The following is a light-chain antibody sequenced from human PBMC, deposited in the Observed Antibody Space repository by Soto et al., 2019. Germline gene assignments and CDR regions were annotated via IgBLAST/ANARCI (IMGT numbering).Light chain of an antibody. CDR2: EVS. J-gene: IGLJ2*01. Sequence: QSALTQPASVSGSPGQSNTISCTGTSSDVGGYNYVSWYQQYPGKAPKLMIYEVSNRPSGVSNRFSGTKSGNTASLTISGLQAEDEADYYCSSYASSNVVFGGGTKLTVL. V-gene: IGLV2-14*01. CDR3: SSYASSNVV. CDR1: SSDVGGYNY.